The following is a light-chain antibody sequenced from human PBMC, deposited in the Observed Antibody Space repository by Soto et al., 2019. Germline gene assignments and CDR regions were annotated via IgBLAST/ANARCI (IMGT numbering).Light chain of an antibody. CDR3: QQYSSHST. CDR1: QTISTW. J-gene: IGKJ1*01. Sequence: DIQMTHSPSSLSASVGDRVTITCRASQTISTWMAWYQQKPGKAPKLLVYDASTLQSGVASRFSGSGSGTEFSLTISSLQPDDFATYYCQQYSSHSTFGQGTKVDIK. V-gene: IGKV1-5*01. CDR2: DAS.